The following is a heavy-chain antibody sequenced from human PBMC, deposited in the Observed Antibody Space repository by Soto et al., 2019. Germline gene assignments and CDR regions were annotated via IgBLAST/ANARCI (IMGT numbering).Heavy chain of an antibody. CDR1: GYTFRNFG. V-gene: IGHV1-18*01. CDR2: ISAYNANA. CDR3: ARENSYFDY. Sequence: QIQLLQSGAEVKKPGASVKVTCKASGYTFRNFGISWVRQAPGQGLEWMGWISAYNANANYAQKFQSRLTMTADTSKSTAYMELRSLRSDDTAVYYCARENSYFDYWGQGTLVTVSS. J-gene: IGHJ4*02.